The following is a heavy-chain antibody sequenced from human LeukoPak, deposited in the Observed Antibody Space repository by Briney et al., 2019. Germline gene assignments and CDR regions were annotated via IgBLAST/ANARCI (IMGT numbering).Heavy chain of an antibody. CDR3: ARMSGSRLPGY. CDR1: GFSFSNHS. V-gene: IGHV3-48*01. CDR2: ISNSASAK. D-gene: IGHD3-3*01. J-gene: IGHJ4*02. Sequence: GGSLRLSCAASGFSFSNHSMNWVRLAPGKGLEWVSYISNSASAKYYAASVKGRFTISRDNGRNSLYLQMNSLRAEDTAVYYCARMSGSRLPGYWGQGTLVTVSS.